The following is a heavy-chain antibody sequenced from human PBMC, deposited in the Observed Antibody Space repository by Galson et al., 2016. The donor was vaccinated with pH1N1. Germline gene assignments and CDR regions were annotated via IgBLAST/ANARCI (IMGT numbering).Heavy chain of an antibody. J-gene: IGHJ4*02. Sequence: SLRLSCAASGFTFSRYGLHWVRQAPGKGLEWVAVMRYDGTKEYYADSVKGRFTISKDNSKNTLYLQMNGLRAEDTAVYYCARDIWISGYCSSISCSNLDDWGQGTLVTVSS. CDR2: MRYDGTKE. CDR1: GFTFSRYG. CDR3: ARDIWISGYCSSISCSNLDD. D-gene: IGHD2-2*01. V-gene: IGHV3-33*01.